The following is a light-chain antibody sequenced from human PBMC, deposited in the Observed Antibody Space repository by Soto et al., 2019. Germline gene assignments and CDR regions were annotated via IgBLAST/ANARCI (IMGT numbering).Light chain of an antibody. CDR2: DAS. V-gene: IGKV3-20*01. J-gene: IGKJ5*01. Sequence: EIVLTQSPGILYLSPGDRATLSCRASQTISSGFLAWYQQKVGQAPRLLIYDASNRATGVPDRFSGSGSGTDFTLTISRLEPEDFAVYYCQQYGSSSLITFGQGTRLEIK. CDR3: QQYGSSSLIT. CDR1: QTISSGF.